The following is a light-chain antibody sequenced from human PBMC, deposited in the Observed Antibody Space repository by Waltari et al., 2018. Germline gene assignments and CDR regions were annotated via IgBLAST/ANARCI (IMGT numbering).Light chain of an antibody. CDR1: SSDVGGSDY. CDR3: NSYTSSSTLV. V-gene: IGLV2-14*03. CDR2: DVS. J-gene: IGLJ2*01. Sequence: QSALTQPDSVSGSPGPSITFSCTGTSSDVGGSDYVSWYQQHPGKAPKLMIYDVSNRPSGVSNRFSGSKSGNTASLTISGLQAEDEADYYCNSYTSSSTLVFGGGTKLTVL.